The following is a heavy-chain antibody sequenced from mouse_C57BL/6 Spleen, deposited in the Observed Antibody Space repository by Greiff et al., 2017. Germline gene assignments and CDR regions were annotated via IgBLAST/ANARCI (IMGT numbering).Heavy chain of an antibody. Sequence: VQLQQSGAELMKPGASVKLSCTATGYTFTGYWIEWVKQRPGHGLEWIGGILPGSGSTKYNEKLKGQATFTADTSYNTAYMQLSSLTTEDSAIYYCASYEGYAMDYRGQGTSVTVAS. CDR3: ASYEGYAMDY. CDR2: ILPGSGST. V-gene: IGHV1-9*01. J-gene: IGHJ4*01. CDR1: GYTFTGYW. D-gene: IGHD2-3*01.